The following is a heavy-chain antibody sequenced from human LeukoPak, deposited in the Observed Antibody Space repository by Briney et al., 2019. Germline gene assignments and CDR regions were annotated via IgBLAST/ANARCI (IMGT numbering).Heavy chain of an antibody. J-gene: IGHJ5*02. Sequence: PGESLRLSCAASGFTVSSNYMSWVRQSPGRGLECVAVLYIDGSTYYTDSVKDRFTISRDNSKNTLLLQMNTLRVDDTAVYYCAMDTHAGTIPGWFDPRSQGTLVTVSS. CDR1: GFTVSSNY. CDR2: LYIDGST. CDR3: AMDTHAGTIPGWFDP. V-gene: IGHV3-66*01. D-gene: IGHD2-2*01.